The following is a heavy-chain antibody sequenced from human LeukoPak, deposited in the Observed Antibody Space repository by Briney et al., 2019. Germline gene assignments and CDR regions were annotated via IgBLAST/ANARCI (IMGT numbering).Heavy chain of an antibody. CDR3: ARVGGDCSSTSCYIDP. J-gene: IGHJ5*02. Sequence: ASVKVSCKASGYTFTIYGISWVRQAPGQGLEWMGWISAYNGNTNYAQKLQGRVTMTTDTSTSTAYMELRSLRSDDTAVYYCARVGGDCSSTSCYIDPWGQGTLVTVSS. CDR2: ISAYNGNT. D-gene: IGHD2-2*03. V-gene: IGHV1-18*01. CDR1: GYTFTIYG.